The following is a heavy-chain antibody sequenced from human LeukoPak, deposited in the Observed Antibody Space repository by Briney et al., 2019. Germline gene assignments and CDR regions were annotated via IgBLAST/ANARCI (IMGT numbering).Heavy chain of an antibody. D-gene: IGHD3-22*01. Sequence: GGSLRLACAASGFTFDDYAMHWVRQAPGKGLVWVSHINGDETITNYADFVKVRFTISRDNAKDTLYLQMNSLGVEDTALYYCATLTHYDSRSFAFDIWGQGTMVTVSS. J-gene: IGHJ3*02. CDR1: GFTFDDYA. CDR2: INGDETIT. CDR3: ATLTHYDSRSFAFDI. V-gene: IGHV3-74*01.